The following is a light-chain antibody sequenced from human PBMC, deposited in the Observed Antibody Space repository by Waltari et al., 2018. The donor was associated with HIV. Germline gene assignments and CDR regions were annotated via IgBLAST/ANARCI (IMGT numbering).Light chain of an antibody. J-gene: IGKJ5*01. CDR3: QQTLRSPQT. CDR2: GAT. CDR1: QSIDNY. Sequence: DIQMTQSPSSLSASVGDTVTITCRARQSIDNYLNWYQQTPGKAPRLLIFGATRLQSGVPSRFRGSGSGSDSTLTVISLQPEDFATYYCQQTLRSPQTFGQGTRLDIK. V-gene: IGKV1-39*01.